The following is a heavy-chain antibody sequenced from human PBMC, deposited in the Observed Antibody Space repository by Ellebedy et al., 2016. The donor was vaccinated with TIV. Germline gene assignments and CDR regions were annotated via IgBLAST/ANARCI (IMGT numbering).Heavy chain of an antibody. J-gene: IGHJ4*02. CDR1: GFTFSSYS. D-gene: IGHD3-22*01. Sequence: PGGSLRLSCAASGFTFSSYSMNWVRQAPGKGLEWVSSISSSSSYIYYADSVKGRFTISRDNAKNSLYLQMNSLRAEDTAAYYCARGERTYYYDSSGYYGGDFDYWGQGTLVTVSS. V-gene: IGHV3-21*01. CDR3: ARGERTYYYDSSGYYGGDFDY. CDR2: ISSSSSYI.